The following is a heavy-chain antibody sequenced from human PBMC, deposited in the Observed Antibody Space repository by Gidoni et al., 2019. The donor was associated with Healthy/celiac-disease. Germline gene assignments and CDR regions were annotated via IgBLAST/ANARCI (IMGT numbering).Heavy chain of an antibody. V-gene: IGHV1-18*01. CDR2: IGAYNGNT. Sequence: QVQLVQSGAEVKKPGASVKVSCKATGYTFTSYGISWVRQAPGQGLEWMGWIGAYNGNTNYAQKLQGRVTMTTDTSTSTAYMELRSLRSDDTAVYYCARDLYAVYYDFWSGEAPFDYWGQGTLVTVSS. CDR1: GYTFTSYG. D-gene: IGHD3-3*01. J-gene: IGHJ4*02. CDR3: ARDLYAVYYDFWSGEAPFDY.